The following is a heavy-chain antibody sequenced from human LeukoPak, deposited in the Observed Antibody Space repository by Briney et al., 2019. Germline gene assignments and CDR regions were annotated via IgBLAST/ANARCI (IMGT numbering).Heavy chain of an antibody. V-gene: IGHV3-23*01. CDR2: ISGNGGKT. J-gene: IGHJ6*02. D-gene: IGHD6-19*01. CDR1: GFTISTYA. Sequence: PGGSLRLSCAASGFTISTYAMSWVRQAPGKGLEWVSAISGNGGKTYYADSVKGRFTISRDNSKNTLSLQMSNLRAEDTGVYYCAKNSGWPLDYYSYGMDVWGQGTTITVSS. CDR3: AKNSGWPLDYYSYGMDV.